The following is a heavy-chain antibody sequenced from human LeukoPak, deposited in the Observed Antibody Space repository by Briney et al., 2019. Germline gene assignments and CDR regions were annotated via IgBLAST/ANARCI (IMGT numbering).Heavy chain of an antibody. J-gene: IGHJ4*02. D-gene: IGHD5-24*01. CDR3: ARGGWLHLGY. CDR1: GFTFSSYW. Sequence: PGGSLRLSCAASGFTFSSYWMHWVRQAPGKGLVWVSRIESDGSDTSYADSVKGRFTISRDNAKNTLYLQMNSLRAEDTAVYYCARGGWLHLGYWGQGTLVTVSS. CDR2: IESDGSDT. V-gene: IGHV3-74*01.